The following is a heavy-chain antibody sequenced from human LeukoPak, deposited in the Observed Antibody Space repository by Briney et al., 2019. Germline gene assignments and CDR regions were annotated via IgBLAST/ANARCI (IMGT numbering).Heavy chain of an antibody. Sequence: GGSLRLSCAASGFTFSSYWMTWVRQAPGKGLEWVSSISSSSSYIYYSDSVKGRFTISRDNAKNSLYLQMNSLKADDTAVYYCTRGAGTGWRFDSWGQGTLVTVSS. D-gene: IGHD6-19*01. CDR2: ISSSSSYI. CDR1: GFTFSSYW. J-gene: IGHJ4*02. V-gene: IGHV3-21*01. CDR3: TRGAGTGWRFDS.